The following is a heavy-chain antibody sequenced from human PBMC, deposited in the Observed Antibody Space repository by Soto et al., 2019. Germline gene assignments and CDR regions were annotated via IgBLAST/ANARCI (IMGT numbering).Heavy chain of an antibody. Sequence: GGSLRLSCAASGFTFSSYSMNWVRQAPGKGLEWVSSISSSSSYIYYADSVKGRFTISRDNAKNSVYLDMNSLSAEDTAVYYCARESEDLTSNFDYWGQGTLVTVSS. CDR3: ARESEDLTSNFDY. J-gene: IGHJ4*02. CDR2: ISSSSSYI. V-gene: IGHV3-21*01. CDR1: GFTFSSYS.